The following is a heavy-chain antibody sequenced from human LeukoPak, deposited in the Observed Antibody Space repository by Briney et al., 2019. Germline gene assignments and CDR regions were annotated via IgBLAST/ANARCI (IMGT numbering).Heavy chain of an antibody. Sequence: ASVKVSFKASGYSFTVYYIHWVRQAPGQGLEWMGWINPNSGGTKYAQKFQGRVTMTRDTSISTAYMELSRLTSDDTAVFYCARVLRDWYFDLWGRGTLVTVSS. CDR3: ARVLRDWYFDL. CDR1: GYSFTVYY. J-gene: IGHJ2*01. V-gene: IGHV1-2*02. CDR2: INPNSGGT.